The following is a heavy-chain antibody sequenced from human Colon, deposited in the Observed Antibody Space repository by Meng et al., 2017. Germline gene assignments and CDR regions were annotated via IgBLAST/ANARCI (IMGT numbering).Heavy chain of an antibody. V-gene: IGHV1-69*01. J-gene: IGHJ4*02. CDR3: TRGLATIPHFDY. D-gene: IGHD5-24*01. CDR1: GGSINTYG. CDR2: IITMFPKT. Sequence: VQLVQAGAEGKKPGSSMKVSCKTSGGSINTYGITWARHAPKQGLEWMGGIITMFPKTNYAQKFEGRLTITADESTSTAYMELSSLRSEDTAVYYCTRGLATIPHFDYWGQGTLVTVSS.